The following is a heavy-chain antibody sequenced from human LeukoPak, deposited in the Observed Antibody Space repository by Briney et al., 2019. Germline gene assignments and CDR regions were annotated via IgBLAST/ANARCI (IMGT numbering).Heavy chain of an antibody. V-gene: IGHV3-33*01. CDR2: IWYDGSNK. Sequence: PRGSLRLSCAASGFTFSSYGMHWVRQAPGKGLEWVAVIWYDGSNKYYADSVKGRFTISRDNSKNTLYLQMNSLRAEDTAVYYCARDRITIFGVVIHSMDVWGQGTTVTVSS. J-gene: IGHJ6*02. CDR1: GFTFSSYG. CDR3: ARDRITIFGVVIHSMDV. D-gene: IGHD3-3*01.